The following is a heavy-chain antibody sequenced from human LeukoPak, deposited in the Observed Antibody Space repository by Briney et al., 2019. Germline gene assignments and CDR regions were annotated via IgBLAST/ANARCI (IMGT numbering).Heavy chain of an antibody. CDR1: DGSMTSYH. CDR2: IYTSGST. D-gene: IGHD1-1*01. CDR3: ERAERTANVFDI. V-gene: IGHV4-4*07. J-gene: IGHJ3*02. Sequence: PSETLSLTCSVSDGSMTSYHCSWIRKPPGKGLEWIGRIYTSGSTDYNPSLMSRVTMSVDTSKTPSSLTLRSMTAPDTAVYYCERAERTANVFDIWGHGPIVTVSS.